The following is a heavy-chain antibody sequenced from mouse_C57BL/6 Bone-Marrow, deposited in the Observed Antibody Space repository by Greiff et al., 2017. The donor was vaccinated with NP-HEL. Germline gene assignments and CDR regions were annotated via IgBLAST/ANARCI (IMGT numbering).Heavy chain of an antibody. CDR1: GYTFTDYY. Sequence: EVQLQESGPVLVKPGASVKMSCKASGYTFTDYYMNWVKQSHGKSLEWIGVINPYNGGTSYNQKFKGKATLTVDKSSSTACMELNSLTCEDSAVYSCASSGLRLDYWGQGTTVTVSA. D-gene: IGHD2-4*01. CDR2: INPYNGGT. CDR3: ASSGLRLDY. V-gene: IGHV1-19*01. J-gene: IGHJ2*01.